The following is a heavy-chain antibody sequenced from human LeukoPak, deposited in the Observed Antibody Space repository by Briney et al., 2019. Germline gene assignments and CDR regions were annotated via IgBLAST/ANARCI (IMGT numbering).Heavy chain of an antibody. CDR1: GFTFSSYW. CDR3: ARGRSSPRPYYFDY. CDR2: IKQDGSEK. V-gene: IGHV3-7*01. Sequence: GGSLRLSCAASGFTFSSYWMSWVRQAPGKGLEWVANIKQDGSEKYYVDSVKGRFTISRDNAKNSLYLQMNSLRAEDTAVYYCARGRSSPRPYYFDYWGQGTLVTVSS. J-gene: IGHJ4*02. D-gene: IGHD6-19*01.